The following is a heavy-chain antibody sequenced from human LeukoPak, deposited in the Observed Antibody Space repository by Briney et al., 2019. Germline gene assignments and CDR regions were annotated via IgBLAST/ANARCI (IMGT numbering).Heavy chain of an antibody. CDR1: GYTFTGYY. CDR3: ASRAARAYYMDV. V-gene: IGHV1-2*06. CDR2: INPNSGGT. Sequence: APVKVSCKASGYTFTGYYMHWVRQAPGQGLEWMGRINPNSGGTNYAQKFQGRVTMTRDTSISTAYMELSRLRSDDTAVYYCASRAARAYYMDVWGKGTTVTVS. J-gene: IGHJ6*03. D-gene: IGHD6-6*01.